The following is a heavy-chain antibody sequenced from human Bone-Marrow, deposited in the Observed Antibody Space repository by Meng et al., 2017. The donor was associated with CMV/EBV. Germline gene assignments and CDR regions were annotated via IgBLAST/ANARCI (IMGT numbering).Heavy chain of an antibody. CDR1: GGSISSYY. CDR2: IYYSGST. J-gene: IGHJ6*02. V-gene: IGHV4-59*01. D-gene: IGHD1-7*01. CDR3: ARLKLSAYYYYGMDV. Sequence: SETLSLTRTVSGGSISSYYWSWIRQPPGKGLEWIGYIYYSGSTNYNPSLKSRVTISVDTSKNQFSLKLSSVTAADTAVYYCARLKLSAYYYYGMDVWGQGTTVTVSS.